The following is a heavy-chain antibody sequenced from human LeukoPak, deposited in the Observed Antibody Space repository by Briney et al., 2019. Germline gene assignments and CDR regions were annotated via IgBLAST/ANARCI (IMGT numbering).Heavy chain of an antibody. Sequence: GGSLRLSCAASGFTFSSYWMHWVRQAPGKGLVWVSRINSDGSSTSYADSVKGRFTISRDNAKNTLYRQMNSLRAEDTAVYYCAREGYYDSSGYSVFWGQGTLVTVSS. V-gene: IGHV3-74*01. CDR1: GFTFSSYW. J-gene: IGHJ4*02. D-gene: IGHD3-22*01. CDR3: AREGYYDSSGYSVF. CDR2: INSDGSST.